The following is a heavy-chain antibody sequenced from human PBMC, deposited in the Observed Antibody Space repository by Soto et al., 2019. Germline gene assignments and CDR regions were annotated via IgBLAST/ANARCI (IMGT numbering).Heavy chain of an antibody. Sequence: QVQLQESGPGLVKPSETLSLTCTVSGGSISSYYWSWIRQPPGKGLEWIGYIYYSGSTNYNPSLKSRVTISVDTSKNQFSLKLSSVTAADTAVSYCARHSPRSTYYFDYWGQGTLLTVSS. V-gene: IGHV4-59*08. CDR2: IYYSGST. J-gene: IGHJ4*02. CDR3: ARHSPRSTYYFDY. CDR1: GGSISSYY.